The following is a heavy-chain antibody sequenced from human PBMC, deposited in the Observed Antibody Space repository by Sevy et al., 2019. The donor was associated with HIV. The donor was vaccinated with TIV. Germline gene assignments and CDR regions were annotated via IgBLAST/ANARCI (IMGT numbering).Heavy chain of an antibody. J-gene: IGHJ6*02. CDR2: IKREGSER. Sequence: GGSLRLSCAASGFTFSNYWMTWVRQAPGKGLEWVANIKREGSERYYLASVKGRFTISRDNAKKSLYLQMNNLTAEDTAVYYCARDCNSASCLWGLDVWGQGTTVTVSS. V-gene: IGHV3-7*03. D-gene: IGHD1-26*01. CDR1: GFTFSNYW. CDR3: ARDCNSASCLWGLDV.